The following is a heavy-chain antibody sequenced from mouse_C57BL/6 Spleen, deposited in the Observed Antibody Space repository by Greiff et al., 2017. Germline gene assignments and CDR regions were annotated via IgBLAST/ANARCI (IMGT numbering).Heavy chain of an antibody. CDR2: IYPGSGNT. CDR3: ARSRYGSSYWYFDV. V-gene: IGHV1-66*01. D-gene: IGHD1-1*01. Sequence: QVQLKHSGPELVKPGASVKISCKASGYSFTSYYIHWVKQRPGQGLEWIGWIYPGSGNTKYNEKFKGKATLTADTSSSTAYMQLSSLTSEDSAVYYCARSRYGSSYWYFDVWGTGTTVTVSS. J-gene: IGHJ1*03. CDR1: GYSFTSYY.